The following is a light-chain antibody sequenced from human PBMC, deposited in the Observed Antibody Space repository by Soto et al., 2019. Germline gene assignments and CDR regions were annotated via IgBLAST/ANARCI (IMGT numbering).Light chain of an antibody. J-gene: IGLJ1*01. Sequence: LTQPASVSGSPGQSITIPCTGTSSDVGAYNYVSWYQQYPGKAPKLIIYEVNIRPSGVSNRFSGSKSGNTASLTISGLQADDEADYYCSSYTRSSTDVFGTGTKVTVL. CDR3: SSYTRSSTDV. CDR1: SSDVGAYNY. V-gene: IGLV2-14*01. CDR2: EVN.